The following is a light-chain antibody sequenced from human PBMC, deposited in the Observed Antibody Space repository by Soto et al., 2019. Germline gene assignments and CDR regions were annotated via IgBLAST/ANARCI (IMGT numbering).Light chain of an antibody. J-gene: IGKJ1*01. CDR1: QSVSSGF. CDR2: GAS. Sequence: EIVLTQSPGTLSLSPGDGASLSCRASQSVSSGFLAWYQQKPGQAPRLLIYGASSRATGIPDRFSGGGSGTDFILTISRLEPEDFAVYYCQQYGSSPWTFGQGTKVEIK. V-gene: IGKV3-20*01. CDR3: QQYGSSPWT.